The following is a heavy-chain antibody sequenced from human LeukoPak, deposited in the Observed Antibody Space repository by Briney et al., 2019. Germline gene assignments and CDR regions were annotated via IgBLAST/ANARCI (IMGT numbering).Heavy chain of an antibody. CDR1: GDSISSYY. D-gene: IGHD6-6*01. CDR2: IYYSGST. CDR3: ARASSSSIFDY. V-gene: IGHV4-59*01. Sequence: SETLSLTCTVSGDSISSYYASWIPQPPGKGLEWIGYIYYSGSTNYNPSLKSRVTISVDTSKNQFSLKLSSVTAADTAVYYCARASSSSIFDYWGQGTLVTVSS. J-gene: IGHJ4*02.